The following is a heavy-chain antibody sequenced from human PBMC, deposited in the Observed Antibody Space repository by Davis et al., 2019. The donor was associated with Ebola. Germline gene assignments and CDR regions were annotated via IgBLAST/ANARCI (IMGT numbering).Heavy chain of an antibody. Sequence: GGSLRLSCAASGFTFSSYAMHWVRQAPGKGLEWVAVISYDGSNKYYADSVKGRFTISRDNAKNSLYLQMNSLRAEDTAVYYCARGEWENTVYYFDYWGQGTLVTVSS. CDR1: GFTFSSYA. CDR3: ARGEWENTVYYFDY. V-gene: IGHV3-30*04. D-gene: IGHD1-26*01. J-gene: IGHJ4*02. CDR2: ISYDGSNK.